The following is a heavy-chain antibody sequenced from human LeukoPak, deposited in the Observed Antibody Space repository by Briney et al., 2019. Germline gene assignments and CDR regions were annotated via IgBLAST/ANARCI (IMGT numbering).Heavy chain of an antibody. Sequence: GESLEISCKGSGYSFTNYWIGWVRQMPGKGLEWMGIIYPGDSDTRYSPSFQGQVTISADKSISTAYLQWSGLKASDTAMYYCARTPPGSDYGWFDPWGQGTLVTVSS. D-gene: IGHD4-17*01. CDR3: ARTPPGSDYGWFDP. V-gene: IGHV5-51*01. J-gene: IGHJ5*02. CDR1: GYSFTNYW. CDR2: IYPGDSDT.